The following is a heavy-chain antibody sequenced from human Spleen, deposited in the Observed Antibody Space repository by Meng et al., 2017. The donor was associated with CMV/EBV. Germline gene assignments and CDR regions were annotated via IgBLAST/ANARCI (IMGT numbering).Heavy chain of an antibody. J-gene: IGHJ6*02. CDR3: ARVNYYYGMDV. V-gene: IGHV3-21*01. CDR2: ISSSSSYI. Sequence: GESLKISCAASGFTFSSYSMNWVRQAPGKGLEWVSSISSSSSYIYYADSVKGRFTISRDNAKNSLYLQMNSLRAEDTAVYYCARVNYYYGMDVWGQGTTVTVSS. CDR1: GFTFSSYS.